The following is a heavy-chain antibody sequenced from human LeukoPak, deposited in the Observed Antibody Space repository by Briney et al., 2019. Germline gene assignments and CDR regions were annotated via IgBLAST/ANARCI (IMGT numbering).Heavy chain of an antibody. V-gene: IGHV3-33*06. Sequence: GRSLRLSRAASGFTFSRYAMHWVRQAPGKGLEWVAVIWYDETEKSYANSAKGRFTISRDNSKNTLQLEMNSLRVEDTAVYYCAKATGSYGDDAFDIWGQGTMVTVSS. CDR2: IWYDETEK. CDR3: AKATGSYGDDAFDI. CDR1: GFTFSRYA. J-gene: IGHJ3*02. D-gene: IGHD1-26*01.